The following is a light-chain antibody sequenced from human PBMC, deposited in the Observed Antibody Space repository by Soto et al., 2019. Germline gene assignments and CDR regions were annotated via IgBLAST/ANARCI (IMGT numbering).Light chain of an antibody. V-gene: IGKV1-39*01. CDR2: AAS. Sequence: DIQMIQSPSSLSASVGDRVTITCRASQSITNFLNWYQQKPGKAPQLLIYAASSLQSGVPARFSGGGSGTDFTLTISSLQPEDFATYYCQQSYSSPLTFGGGTKVEIK. CDR1: QSITNF. CDR3: QQSYSSPLT. J-gene: IGKJ4*01.